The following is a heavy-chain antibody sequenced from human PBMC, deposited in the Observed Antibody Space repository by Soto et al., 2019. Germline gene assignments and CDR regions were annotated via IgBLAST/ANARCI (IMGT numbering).Heavy chain of an antibody. CDR1: GFTFSSYG. Sequence: QVQLVESGGGVVQPGRSLRLSCAASGFTFSSYGMHWVRQAPGKGLEWVAVIWYDGSNKYYADSVKGRFTISRDNSKNTLYLQMNSPRAEDTAVYYCASQDMATNPQPLDYWGQGPLVTVSS. V-gene: IGHV3-33*01. CDR2: IWYDGSNK. CDR3: ASQDMATNPQPLDY. J-gene: IGHJ4*02. D-gene: IGHD5-12*01.